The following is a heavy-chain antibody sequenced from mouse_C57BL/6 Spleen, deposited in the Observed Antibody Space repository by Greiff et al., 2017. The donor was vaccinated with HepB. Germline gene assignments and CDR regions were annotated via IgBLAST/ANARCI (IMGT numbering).Heavy chain of an antibody. D-gene: IGHD2-4*01. CDR1: GFTFSDYG. V-gene: IGHV5-17*01. J-gene: IGHJ1*03. CDR2: ISSGSSTI. CDR3: ARDDYDWYFDV. Sequence: EVKVEESGGGLVKPGGSLKLSCAASGFTFSDYGMHWVRQAPEKGLEWVAYISSGSSTIYYADTVKGRFTISRDNAKNTLFLQMTSLRSEDTAMYYCARDDYDWYFDVWGTGTTVTVSS.